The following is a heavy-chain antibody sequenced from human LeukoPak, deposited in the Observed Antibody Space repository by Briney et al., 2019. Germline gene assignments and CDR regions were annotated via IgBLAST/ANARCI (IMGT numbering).Heavy chain of an antibody. V-gene: IGHV4-34*01. CDR2: INHSGST. D-gene: IGHD2-15*01. Sequence: SETLSLTCAVYGGSFSGYYWSWIRQPPGKGLEWIGEINHSGSTNYNPSLKSRVTISVDTSKDQFSLKLSSVTAADTAVYYCARSGYCSGGSCSWFDPWGQGTLVTVSS. J-gene: IGHJ5*02. CDR1: GGSFSGYY. CDR3: ARSGYCSGGSCSWFDP.